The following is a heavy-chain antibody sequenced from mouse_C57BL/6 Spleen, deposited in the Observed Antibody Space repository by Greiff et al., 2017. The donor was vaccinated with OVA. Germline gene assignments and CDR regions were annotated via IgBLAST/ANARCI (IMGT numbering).Heavy chain of an antibody. J-gene: IGHJ4*01. CDR3: ARNEGYYGSSPYYAMDY. V-gene: IGHV1-62-2*01. D-gene: IGHD1-1*01. CDR2: FYPGSGSI. CDR1: GYTFTEYT. Sequence: QVQLQQSGAELVKPGASVKLSCKASGYTFTEYTIHWVKQRSGQGLEWIGWFYPGSGSIKYNEKFKDKATLTADKSSSTVYMELSRLTSEDSAVYFCARNEGYYGSSPYYAMDYWGQGTSVTVSS.